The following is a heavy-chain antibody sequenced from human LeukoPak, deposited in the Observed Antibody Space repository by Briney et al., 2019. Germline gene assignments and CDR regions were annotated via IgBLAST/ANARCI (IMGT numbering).Heavy chain of an antibody. V-gene: IGHV3-48*03. J-gene: IGHJ4*02. CDR3: ARYGSGTSYITNYFDY. Sequence: GGSLRLSCAASGFTFSSYEMNWVRQAPGKGLEWVSYISSGGSSTYYADSVKGRFTISRDNAKNSLYLQMKSLRDEDTAVYYCARYGSGTSYITNYFDYWGQGTLVTVSS. CDR1: GFTFSSYE. D-gene: IGHD3-10*01. CDR2: ISSGGSST.